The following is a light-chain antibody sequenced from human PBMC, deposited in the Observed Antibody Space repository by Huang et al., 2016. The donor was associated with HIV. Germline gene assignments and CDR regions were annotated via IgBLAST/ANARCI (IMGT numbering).Light chain of an antibody. J-gene: IGKJ1*01. Sequence: DIVMTQTPLSLSVTPGQPASISCKSSQSLLHRDGNTYLSWYLQKPGQSPQLLIYEVSSRVSGVPDRFSGSGSGTDFTLRISRVEAEDVGVYYCMQGIHLPWTFGQGTKVEIK. CDR1: QSLLHRDGNTY. V-gene: IGKV2-29*02. CDR2: EVS. CDR3: MQGIHLPWT.